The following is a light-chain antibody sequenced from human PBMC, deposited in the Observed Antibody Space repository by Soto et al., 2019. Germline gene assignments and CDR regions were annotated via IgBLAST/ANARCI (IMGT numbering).Light chain of an antibody. CDR1: QSVGSN. J-gene: IGKJ1*01. CDR2: GAS. V-gene: IGKV3-15*01. Sequence: EIVLTQSPGTLSLSPWERATLSCRASQSVGSNLAWYQQKPGQAPRLLIYGASTRATGIPVRFSGSGSGTEFTLTIDSLQSEDFAVYYCQQYNNWPRTFGQGTKVDIK. CDR3: QQYNNWPRT.